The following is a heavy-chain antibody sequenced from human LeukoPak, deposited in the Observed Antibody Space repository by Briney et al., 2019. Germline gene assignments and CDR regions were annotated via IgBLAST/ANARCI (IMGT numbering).Heavy chain of an antibody. CDR1: GFTFSSYG. CDR3: ARVVRDCSSTSCYAWQKPPKIYYYYMDV. D-gene: IGHD2-2*01. Sequence: AGGSLRLSCAASGFTFSSYGMHWVRQAPGKGLEWVAFIRYDGSNKYYADSVKGRFTISRDYSKNTLYLQMNSLRAEDTAVYYCARVVRDCSSTSCYAWQKPPKIYYYYMDVWGKGTTVTVSS. V-gene: IGHV3-30*02. J-gene: IGHJ6*03. CDR2: IRYDGSNK.